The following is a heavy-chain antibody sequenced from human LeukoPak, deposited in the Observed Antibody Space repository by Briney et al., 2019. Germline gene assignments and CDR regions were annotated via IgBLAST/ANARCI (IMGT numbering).Heavy chain of an antibody. V-gene: IGHV4-31*03. Sequence: SETLSLTCTVSGGSISSGGYYWSWIRQHPGKGLEWIGYIYYSGSTYYNPSLKSRVTISVDTSKNQFSLKLSSVTAADTAVYYCASGLINCSSTSCYPNLGNWFDPWGQGTLVTVSS. CDR2: IYYSGST. CDR1: GGSISSGGYY. J-gene: IGHJ5*02. CDR3: ASGLINCSSTSCYPNLGNWFDP. D-gene: IGHD2-2*01.